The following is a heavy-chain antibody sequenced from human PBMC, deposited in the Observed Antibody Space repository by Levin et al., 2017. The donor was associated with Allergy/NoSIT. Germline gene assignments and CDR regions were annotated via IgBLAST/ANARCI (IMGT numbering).Heavy chain of an antibody. Sequence: SETLSLTCAVSGGSISSYYWSWIRQAPGKGLEWIGYIHYSGSTNYNPSLKSRVTISVDTSKNEFSLKLSSVTAADTAMYYCARVYYYDSSGYRRGDWYFDLWGRGTLVTVSS. CDR3: ARVYYYDSSGYRRGDWYFDL. J-gene: IGHJ2*01. V-gene: IGHV4-59*01. CDR1: GGSISSYY. D-gene: IGHD3-22*01. CDR2: IHYSGST.